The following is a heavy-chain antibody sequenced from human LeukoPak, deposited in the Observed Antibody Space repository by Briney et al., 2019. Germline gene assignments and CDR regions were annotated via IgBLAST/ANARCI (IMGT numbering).Heavy chain of an antibody. CDR1: GGSISSSSYY. D-gene: IGHD3-9*01. Sequence: KASETLSLTCTVSGGSISSSSYYWGWIRQPPGKGLEWIGSIYYSGSTYYNPSLKSRVTISVDTSKNQFSLKLSSVTAADTAVYYCARGDILTTKPYFDYWGQGTLVTVSS. J-gene: IGHJ4*02. V-gene: IGHV4-39*07. CDR3: ARGDILTTKPYFDY. CDR2: IYYSGST.